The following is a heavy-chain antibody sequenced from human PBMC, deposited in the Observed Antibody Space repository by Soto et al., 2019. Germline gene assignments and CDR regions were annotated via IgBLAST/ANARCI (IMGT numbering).Heavy chain of an antibody. CDR1: GFTFINYA. CDR3: AKRPASIITFDY. D-gene: IGHD2-2*01. V-gene: IGHV3-23*01. CDR2: ISGNGGST. J-gene: IGHJ4*02. Sequence: PGGSLRLSCAASGFTFINYAMSWVLQAPGKGLEWVSTISGNGGSTYYADSVKGRFTISRDNSKNMLFLQINSLRDDDSAVYYCAKRPASIITFDYWGQGTPVTVSS.